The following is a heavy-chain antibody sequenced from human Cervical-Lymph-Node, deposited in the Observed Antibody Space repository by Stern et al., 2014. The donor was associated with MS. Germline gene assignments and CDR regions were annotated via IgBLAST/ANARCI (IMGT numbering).Heavy chain of an antibody. CDR3: ARERAPDRYYYYGMDV. J-gene: IGHJ6*02. Sequence: VQLEESGPGLVKPSQTLSLTCTVSGGSISNGDYYWDWVRQHPGKGLEWIGYIYYSGSTYYNPSLKSRVTISVDTSKNQFSLKLTSVTAADTAVYYCARERAPDRYYYYGMDVWGQGTTVTVSS. CDR1: GGSISNGDYY. V-gene: IGHV4-31*03. CDR2: IYYSGST.